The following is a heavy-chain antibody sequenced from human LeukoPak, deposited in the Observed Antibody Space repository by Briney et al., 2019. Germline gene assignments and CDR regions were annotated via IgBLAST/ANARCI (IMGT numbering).Heavy chain of an antibody. CDR3: ARTYYGSGNYYKLDY. CDR1: GFTFSSYG. V-gene: IGHV3-48*01. Sequence: GGSLRLSCAASGFTFSSYGMNWVRQAPGKGLEWVSYITSSSSTIYYADSVKGRFTISRDNAKNSLYLQINSLRAEDTAVYYCARTYYGSGNYYKLDYWGQGTLVTVSS. J-gene: IGHJ4*02. D-gene: IGHD3-10*01. CDR2: ITSSSSTI.